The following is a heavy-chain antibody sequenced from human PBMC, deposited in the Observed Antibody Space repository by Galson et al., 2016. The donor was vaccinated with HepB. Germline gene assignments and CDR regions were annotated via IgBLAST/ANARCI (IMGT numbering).Heavy chain of an antibody. J-gene: IGHJ3*02. V-gene: IGHV1-8*01. D-gene: IGHD3-10*01. Sequence: SVKVSCKASGYSFSTYDINWVRQAAGQELEWLGWMNPSSGNTGQAQDFQDRVTMTRNTSINTAYLDLTSLRSEDTAVYYCVRLRVIMVRGVKGSAYDIWGQGTRVTVSS. CDR2: MNPSSGNT. CDR3: VRLRVIMVRGVKGSAYDI. CDR1: GYSFSTYD.